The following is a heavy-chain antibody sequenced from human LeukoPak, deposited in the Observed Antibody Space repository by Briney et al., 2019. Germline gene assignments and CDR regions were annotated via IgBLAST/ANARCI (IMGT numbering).Heavy chain of an antibody. D-gene: IGHD3-10*01. CDR3: AKREYYYGSGSSYYFDS. CDR1: GFTFSSHV. CDR2: ISGGGDST. V-gene: IGHV3-23*01. J-gene: IGHJ4*02. Sequence: GGSLRLSCAASGFTFSSHVMSWVRQAPGKGLEWVSTISGGGDSTYYADSVKSRFSISRDNSKNTLYLQMNSLRAEDTAVYYCAKREYYYGSGSSYYFDSWGQGTLVTVSS.